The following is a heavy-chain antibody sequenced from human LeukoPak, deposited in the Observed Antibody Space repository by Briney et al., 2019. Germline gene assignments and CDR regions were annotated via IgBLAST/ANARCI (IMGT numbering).Heavy chain of an antibody. V-gene: IGHV3-53*01. CDR1: GFTVSSNY. CDR2: IYSGGST. Sequence: GGSLRLSCAASGFTVSSNYMSWVRQAPGKGLEWVSVIYSGGSTYYADSVKGRFTISRDNSKSTLYLQMNSLRAEDTAVYYCAKGRWRNADDAFDIWGQGTMVTVSS. D-gene: IGHD1-1*01. J-gene: IGHJ3*02. CDR3: AKGRWRNADDAFDI.